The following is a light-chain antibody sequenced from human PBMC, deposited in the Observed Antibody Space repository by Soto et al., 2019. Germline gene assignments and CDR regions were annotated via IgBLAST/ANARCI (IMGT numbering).Light chain of an antibody. CDR1: RSISSY. CDR2: AAS. CDR3: QQSYSTPFT. Sequence: DIQMTQSPSSLSVSVGDRVSITCRASRSISSYLNWYQQKPGKAPKLLIYAASSLQSGVPSRFSGSGSGTDFTLTISSLQPEDFATYYCQQSYSTPFTFGPGTKVDIK. V-gene: IGKV1-39*01. J-gene: IGKJ3*01.